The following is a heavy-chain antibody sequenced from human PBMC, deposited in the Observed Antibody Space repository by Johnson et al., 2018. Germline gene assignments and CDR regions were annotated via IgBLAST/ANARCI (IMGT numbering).Heavy chain of an antibody. CDR2: PWPDGSKK. D-gene: IGHD3-22*01. Sequence: QVQLVQSGGGVVQPGRSLRLSCAASGFAFSTFGIHWVRQAPGKGLEWVAVPWPDGSKKEDADSVKGRFTSPRDKSGNTLKLQMNSLRAEETAVYYGARSLTYYVDSSGYYLEYFHHWGQGTLVTVSS. V-gene: IGHV3-33*01. J-gene: IGHJ1*01. CDR3: ARSLTYYVDSSGYYLEYFHH. CDR1: GFAFSTFG.